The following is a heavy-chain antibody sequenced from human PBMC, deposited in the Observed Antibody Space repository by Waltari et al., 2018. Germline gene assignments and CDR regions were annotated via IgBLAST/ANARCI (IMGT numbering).Heavy chain of an antibody. Sequence: SWVRQAPGQGLEWMGWISAYNGNTNYAQKLQGRVTMTTDTSTSTAYMELRSLRSDDTAVYYCASGGPGTAMVLAPLDSYYYYYGMDVWGQGTTVTVSS. D-gene: IGHD5-18*01. J-gene: IGHJ6*01. CDR3: ASGGPGTAMVLAPLDSYYYYYGMDV. V-gene: IGHV1-18*01. CDR2: ISAYNGNT.